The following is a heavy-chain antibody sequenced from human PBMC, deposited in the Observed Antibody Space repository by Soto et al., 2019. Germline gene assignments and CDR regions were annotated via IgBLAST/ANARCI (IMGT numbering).Heavy chain of an antibody. J-gene: IGHJ6*02. CDR1: GFTFSSYA. CDR3: AKDLDGIDIAVAGTHYYYYGMDV. Sequence: GGSLRLSCAASGFTFSSYAMSWVRQAPGKGLEWVSAISGSGGSTYYADSVKGRFTISRDNSKNTLYLQMNSLRAEDTAVYYCAKDLDGIDIAVAGTHYYYYGMDVWGQGTTVTVSS. V-gene: IGHV3-23*01. CDR2: ISGSGGST. D-gene: IGHD6-19*01.